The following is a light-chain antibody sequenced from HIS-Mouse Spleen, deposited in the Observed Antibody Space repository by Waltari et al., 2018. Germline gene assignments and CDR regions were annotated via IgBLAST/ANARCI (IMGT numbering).Light chain of an antibody. J-gene: IGKJ1*01. CDR1: QSVSSSY. CDR2: GAS. CDR3: QQYGSSSWT. Sequence: IVLTQSPGTLSLSPGERATLSCRASQSVSSSYLAWYQQKPGQAPRLLIHGASSRATGIPDRFRGSGSGTDFTLTISRLEPEDFAVYYWQQYGSSSWTFGQGTKVEI. V-gene: IGKV3-20*01.